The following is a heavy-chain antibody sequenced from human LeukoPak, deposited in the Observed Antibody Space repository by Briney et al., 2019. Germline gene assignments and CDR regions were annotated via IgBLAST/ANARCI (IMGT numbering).Heavy chain of an antibody. J-gene: IGHJ4*02. V-gene: IGHV3-66*01. Sequence: GGSLRLSCAASGFTVSTNYMTWVRQAPGEGLECVSVIYSGGTTFYADSVKGRFTISRDSSKNTLYLEMNSLRAEDTAVYYCARDIGGSGSPSFYLFDYWGQGTLVTVSS. CDR2: IYSGGTT. CDR1: GFTVSTNY. CDR3: ARDIGGSGSPSFYLFDY. D-gene: IGHD3-10*01.